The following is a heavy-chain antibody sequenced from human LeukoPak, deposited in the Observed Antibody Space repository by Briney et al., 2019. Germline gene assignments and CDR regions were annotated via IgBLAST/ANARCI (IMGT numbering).Heavy chain of an antibody. CDR1: GGSFSGHY. Sequence: PSETLSLTCAVYGGSFSGHYWNWIRQSPGKGLEWFGDINNSGSTNYNPSLKSRVTISVDTSKNQFSLKVTSVTAADTAVYYCARHGRDGYNYQYYYYMDVWGKGTTVTVSS. CDR2: INNSGST. J-gene: IGHJ6*03. V-gene: IGHV4-34*01. CDR3: ARHGRDGYNYQYYYYMDV. D-gene: IGHD5-24*01.